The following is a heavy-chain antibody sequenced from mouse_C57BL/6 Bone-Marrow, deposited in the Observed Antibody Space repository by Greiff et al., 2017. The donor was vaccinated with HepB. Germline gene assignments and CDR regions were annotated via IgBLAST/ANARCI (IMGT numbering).Heavy chain of an antibody. V-gene: IGHV1-81*01. J-gene: IGHJ2*01. CDR3: ARGAGSYYFDY. CDR2: IYPRSGNT. Sequence: QVQLKQSGAELARPGASVKLSCKASGYTFTSYGISWVKQRTGQGLEWIGEIYPRSGNTYYNEKFKGKATLTADKSSSTAYMELRSLTSEDSAVYFCARGAGSYYFDYWGQGTTLTVSS. CDR1: GYTFTSYG. D-gene: IGHD3-3*01.